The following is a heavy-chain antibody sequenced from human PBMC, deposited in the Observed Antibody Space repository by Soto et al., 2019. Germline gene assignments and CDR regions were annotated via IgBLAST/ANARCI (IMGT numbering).Heavy chain of an antibody. CDR3: ARRFCSDSYCSYFDD. CDR2: INHSGIT. CDR1: GGSFRGYF. J-gene: IGHJ4*02. Sequence: PSETLSLTCAVYGGSFRGYFWSWIRQPPGKGLEWIGEINHSGITSYSPSPGSLVTTSVDTPKNQFSLRLRSVTAADTAIYYCARRFCSDSYCSYFDDWGRGTLVTVSS. V-gene: IGHV4-34*10. D-gene: IGHD2-15*01.